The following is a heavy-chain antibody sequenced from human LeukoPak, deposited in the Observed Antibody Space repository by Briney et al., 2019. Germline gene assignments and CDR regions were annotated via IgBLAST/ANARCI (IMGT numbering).Heavy chain of an antibody. CDR1: GFTFSNYA. CDR2: ISGSGDNT. Sequence: AGGSLRLSCAASGFTFSNYAMIGVRHAPGKGLGWVSGISGSGDNTYYADSVKCRFTISRDNAKNTLNLQMNNQGAEDRAIYYCARGRWLPFGGEKNWFDPWGQGTLVTVSS. J-gene: IGHJ5*02. V-gene: IGHV3-23*01. D-gene: IGHD5-24*01. CDR3: ARGRWLPFGGEKNWFDP.